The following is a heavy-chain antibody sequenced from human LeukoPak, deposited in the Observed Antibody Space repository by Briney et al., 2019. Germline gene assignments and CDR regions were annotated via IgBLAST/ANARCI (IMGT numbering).Heavy chain of an antibody. CDR1: GYSFTGYF. Sequence: GASVKVSCKASGYSFTGYFIHWVRQAPGQGLEWMGCIDPNSGDTKYAQKFQGRVSMPRDTSTRTAYMELSRLRSDDTAVYFCARSRSTAYSLEYWGQGTLVTVSS. D-gene: IGHD2/OR15-2a*01. CDR3: ARSRSTAYSLEY. J-gene: IGHJ4*02. CDR2: IDPNSGDT. V-gene: IGHV1-2*02.